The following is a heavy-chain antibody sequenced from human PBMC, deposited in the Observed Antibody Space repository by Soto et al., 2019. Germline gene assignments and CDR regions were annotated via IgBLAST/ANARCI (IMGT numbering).Heavy chain of an antibody. CDR2: INAGNGNT. J-gene: IGHJ4*02. CDR1: GYTFTSYA. V-gene: IGHV1-3*01. CDR3: ASLSSGWAPFDY. D-gene: IGHD6-19*01. Sequence: QVQLVQSGAEVKKPGASVKVSCKASGYTFTSYAMHWVRQAPGQRLEWMGWINAGNGNTKYSQKFQGRVTITRDTSASTAYMELSSLRSEDTAEYYCASLSSGWAPFDYWGQGTLVTVSS.